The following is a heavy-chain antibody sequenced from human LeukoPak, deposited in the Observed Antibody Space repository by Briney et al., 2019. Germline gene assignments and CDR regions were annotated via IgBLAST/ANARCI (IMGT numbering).Heavy chain of an antibody. D-gene: IGHD6-19*01. CDR1: GFTFSSYA. V-gene: IGHV3-30*03. CDR2: ISYDGSNK. Sequence: GGSLRLSCAASGFTFSSYAMSWVRQAPGKGLEWVAVISYDGSNKYYADSVKGRFTISRDNSKNTLYLQMNSLRAEDTAVYYCARDGPIAVAGTLGGAFDIWGQGTMVTVSS. J-gene: IGHJ3*02. CDR3: ARDGPIAVAGTLGGAFDI.